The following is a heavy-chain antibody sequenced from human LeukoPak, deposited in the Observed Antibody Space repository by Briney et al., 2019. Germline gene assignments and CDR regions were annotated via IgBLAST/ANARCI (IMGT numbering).Heavy chain of an antibody. CDR2: INNDGSST. CDR3: ARTFWSGNGYYFEY. CDR1: GFTFTNYW. Sequence: GGSLRLSCVASGFTFTNYWMHWVRQAPGKGLVWVSCINNDGSSTDYADSVKARFTISRDNAKNTLYLQMNSLRAEDTAVYYCARTFWSGNGYYFEYWGQGTLVTVSS. V-gene: IGHV3-74*01. D-gene: IGHD3-3*01. J-gene: IGHJ4*02.